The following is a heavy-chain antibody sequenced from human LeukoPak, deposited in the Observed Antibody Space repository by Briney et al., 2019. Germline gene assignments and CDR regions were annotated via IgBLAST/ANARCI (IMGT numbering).Heavy chain of an antibody. CDR2: IKLKTDGETT. Sequence: PGGSLRLSCAASGFTFSNAWMTWLRQAPGQGLEGLGRIKLKTDGETTDYAAAVKGRFSISRDDSINTLYLLMNSLETDDTGVYYCTTVNYWGQGTLVTVSS. V-gene: IGHV3-15*01. J-gene: IGHJ4*02. CDR1: GFTFSNAW. CDR3: TTVNY.